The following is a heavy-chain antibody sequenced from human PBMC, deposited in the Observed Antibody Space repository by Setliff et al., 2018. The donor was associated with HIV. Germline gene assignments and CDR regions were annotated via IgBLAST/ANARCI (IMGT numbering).Heavy chain of an antibody. D-gene: IGHD3-22*01. CDR1: GYTYTDSR. J-gene: IGHJ6*03. V-gene: IGHV1-18*01. Sequence: ASVKVSCKTSGYTYTDSRITWVRQAPGQGLEWMGWIDSFKGNTKYAQKFQGRVTMITDTSTNTAYMELKSLRSDDTAVYYCARYRDSSDPGFYYVDVWGKGTTVTVSS. CDR3: ARYRDSSDPGFYYVDV. CDR2: IDSFKGNT.